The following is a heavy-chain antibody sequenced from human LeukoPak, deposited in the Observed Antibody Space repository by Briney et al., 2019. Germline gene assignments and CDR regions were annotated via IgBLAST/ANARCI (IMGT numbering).Heavy chain of an antibody. CDR1: GFTFSSYG. CDR3: AKDLRGIVVVPAATHHDY. V-gene: IGHV3-23*01. CDR2: ISGSGGST. J-gene: IGHJ4*02. D-gene: IGHD2-2*01. Sequence: AGSLRLSCASSGFTFSSYGMSWVRHAPGKGLEWVSAISGSGGSTYYADSVKGRFTISRDNSKNTLYLQMNSLRAEDTAVYSCAKDLRGIVVVPAATHHDYWGQGTLVTVSS.